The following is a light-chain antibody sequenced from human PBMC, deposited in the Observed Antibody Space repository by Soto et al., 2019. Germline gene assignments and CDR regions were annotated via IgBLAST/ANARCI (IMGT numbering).Light chain of an antibody. CDR3: KERSNWPRLT. CDR1: QSVSTS. Sequence: EIVLTQSPATLSLSPGDRATLPCRASQSVSTSLAWYQQRPGQAPKLLIYDVSNRAAGVPARFSGSGSGTDFTLTIINLEPEDFGIYYCKERSNWPRLTFGGGTTVEIK. CDR2: DVS. J-gene: IGKJ4*01. V-gene: IGKV3-11*01.